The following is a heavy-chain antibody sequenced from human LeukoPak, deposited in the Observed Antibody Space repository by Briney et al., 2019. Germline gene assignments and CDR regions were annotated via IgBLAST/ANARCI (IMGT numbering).Heavy chain of an antibody. J-gene: IGHJ4*02. CDR2: IIGGGDST. Sequence: GGSRRFSCAASGFTFSSYAMSWVRQAPGKGLEWVSAIIGGGDSTYYADSVKGRFTISRDNSKNTLYLQMNSLRAEDTAVYYCAKVRGLHYDSSAYLDYWGQGTLVTVSS. CDR1: GFTFSSYA. V-gene: IGHV3-23*01. D-gene: IGHD3-22*01. CDR3: AKVRGLHYDSSAYLDY.